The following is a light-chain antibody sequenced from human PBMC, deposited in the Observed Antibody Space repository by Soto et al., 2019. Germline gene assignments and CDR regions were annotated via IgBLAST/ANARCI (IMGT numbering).Light chain of an antibody. V-gene: IGKV3-20*01. CDR1: QSVSGSY. CDR2: GAS. J-gene: IGKJ5*01. Sequence: GERATLSCRASQSVSGSYLAWYQQKPGQTPRLLIYGASSRATGIPDRFSGSGSGTDFILTISRLEPEDFAVYYCQQYDNSPITFGQGTRLEIK. CDR3: QQYDNSPIT.